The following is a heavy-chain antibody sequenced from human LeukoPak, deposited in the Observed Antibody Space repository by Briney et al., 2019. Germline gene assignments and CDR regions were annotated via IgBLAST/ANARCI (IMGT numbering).Heavy chain of an antibody. J-gene: IGHJ6*02. CDR1: GSTFTAYY. V-gene: IGHV1-2*02. D-gene: IGHD4-17*01. Sequence: ASVKVSCKASGSTFTAYYMHWVRQAPGQGLEWRGWINPNSGGTNYAQKLQGRVTMTRDKSISTAYMELSRLRSDDTAVYYCARSYGDYAPEGYYYYGMDVWGQGTTVTVSS. CDR2: INPNSGGT. CDR3: ARSYGDYAPEGYYYYGMDV.